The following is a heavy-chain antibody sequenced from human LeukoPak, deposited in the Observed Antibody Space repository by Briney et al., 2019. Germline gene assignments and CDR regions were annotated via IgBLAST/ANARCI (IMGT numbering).Heavy chain of an antibody. CDR1: GFTVSSNY. CDR3: ARDRGSYSY. V-gene: IGHV3-53*04. CDR2: IYSGGST. J-gene: IGHJ4*02. D-gene: IGHD1-26*01. Sequence: GGSLRLSCAASGFTVSSNYMSWVRHAPGKGLEGGAVIYSGGSTYHADSQKGRITIPKHNSKNTLYLQMNSQSAEDTAVYYCARDRGSYSYWGQGTLVTVSS.